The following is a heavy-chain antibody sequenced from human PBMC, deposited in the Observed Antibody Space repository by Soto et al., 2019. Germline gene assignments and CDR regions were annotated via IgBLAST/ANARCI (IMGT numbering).Heavy chain of an antibody. J-gene: IGHJ6*02. Sequence: QVQLVQSGAEVKKPGASVKVSCKASGYTFTSYYMHWVRQAPAQGLEWMGIINHSGGSTSYAQKFQGRVTMTRDTSTSTVYMELSSLRCEDTAVYYCASPSNGGYYYYYYYGMDVWGQGPTVTVSS. CDR2: INHSGGST. D-gene: IGHD2-8*01. V-gene: IGHV1-46*01. CDR1: GYTFTSYY. CDR3: ASPSNGGYYYYYYYGMDV.